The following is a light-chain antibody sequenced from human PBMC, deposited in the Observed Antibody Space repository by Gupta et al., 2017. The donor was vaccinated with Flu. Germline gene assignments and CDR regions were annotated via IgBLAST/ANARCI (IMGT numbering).Light chain of an antibody. V-gene: IGLV1-44*01. CDR1: SSNIGSNP. Sequence: QSVLAQPPSASETPLQRVTISCSGSSSNIGSNPVNWYQQVPGTAPKLRIDGNSQRPSAVPDRFSFSKSGAYDSLALTGLQSEDEAEDDCSACADTLKGHEVFGTGTKVTVL. CDR2: GNS. CDR3: SACADTLKGHEV. J-gene: IGLJ1*01.